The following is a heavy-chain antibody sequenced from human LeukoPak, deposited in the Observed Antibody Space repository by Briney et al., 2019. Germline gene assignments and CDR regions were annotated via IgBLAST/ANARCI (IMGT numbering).Heavy chain of an antibody. CDR3: ARVVPAAIPIVGGGYYFDY. CDR2: IYHSGST. CDR1: GYSISSGYY. J-gene: IGHJ4*02. V-gene: IGHV4-38-2*02. Sequence: SETLSLTCTVSGYSISSGYYWGWIRQPPGKGLEGIGSIYHSGSTYYNPSLKSRVTISVDTSKNQFSLKLSSVTAADTAVYYCARVVPAAIPIVGGGYYFDYWGQGTLVTVSS. D-gene: IGHD2-2*02.